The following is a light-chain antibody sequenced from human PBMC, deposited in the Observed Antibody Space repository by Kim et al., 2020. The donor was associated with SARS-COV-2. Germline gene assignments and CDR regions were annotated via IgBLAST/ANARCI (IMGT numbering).Light chain of an antibody. J-gene: IGKJ2*02. CDR1: QGVSSS. CDR2: DAS. Sequence: LSPGERVNLSCRASQGVSSSLAWYQQKPGQAPRLLIYDASNRATGIPARFSGSGSGTDFTLTISSLEPEDFAVYYRQHRSILPPGTFGQGTKLEIK. CDR3: QHRSILPPGT. V-gene: IGKV3-11*01.